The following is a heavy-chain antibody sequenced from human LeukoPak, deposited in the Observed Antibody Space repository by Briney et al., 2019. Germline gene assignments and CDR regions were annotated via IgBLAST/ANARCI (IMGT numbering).Heavy chain of an antibody. CDR1: GYTFTGYY. CDR2: INPNSGGT. Sequence: GASVKVSCKASGYTFTGYYMHWVRQAPGQGLEWMGRINPNSGGTNYAQKFQGRVTMTRDTSIGTAYMELSRLRSDDTAVYYCARDLLPDIVVVPEYNWFDPWGQGTLVTVSS. J-gene: IGHJ5*02. D-gene: IGHD2-2*01. CDR3: ARDLLPDIVVVPEYNWFDP. V-gene: IGHV1-2*06.